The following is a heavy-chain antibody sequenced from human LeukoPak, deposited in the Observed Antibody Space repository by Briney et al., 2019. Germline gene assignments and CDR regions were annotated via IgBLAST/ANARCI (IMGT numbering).Heavy chain of an antibody. D-gene: IGHD2-15*01. CDR1: GGSISSYY. CDR2: IYYSGST. Sequence: SETLSLTCTVSGGSISSYYWSWIRQPPGKGLEWIGYIYYSGSTNYNPSLKSRVTISVDTSKNQFSLKLSSVTAADTAVYYCARARPLPGWYMDVWGKGTTVTVSS. CDR3: ARARPLPGWYMDV. J-gene: IGHJ6*03. V-gene: IGHV4-59*01.